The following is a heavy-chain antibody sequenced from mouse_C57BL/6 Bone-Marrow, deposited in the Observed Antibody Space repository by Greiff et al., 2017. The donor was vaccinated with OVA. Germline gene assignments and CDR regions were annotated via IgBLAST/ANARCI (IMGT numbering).Heavy chain of an antibody. CDR2: IYPRSGNT. V-gene: IGHV1-81*01. D-gene: IGHD1-1*01. CDR3: ARLTTVVGDFDY. J-gene: IGHJ2*01. CDR1: GYTFTSYG. Sequence: QVTLKVSGAELARPGASVKLSCKASGYTFTSYGISWVKQRTGQGLEWIGEIYPRSGNTYYNEKFKGKATLTADKSSSTAYMELRSLTSEDSAVYFCARLTTVVGDFDYWGQGTTLTVSS.